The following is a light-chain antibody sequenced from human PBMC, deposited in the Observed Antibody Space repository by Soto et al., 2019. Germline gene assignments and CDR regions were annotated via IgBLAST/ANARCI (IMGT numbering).Light chain of an antibody. J-gene: IGLJ2*01. CDR1: SSNIGAGYD. Sequence: QSVLTQPPSVSGAPGQRVTISCTGSSSNIGAGYDVHWYQQLPGTAPKLLIYGNSNRPSGVPDRFSGSKSGTSASLAITGLQAEDEADYYCQYYDSRLSGPHVVFGGGTKLTVL. CDR3: QYYDSRLSGPHVV. CDR2: GNS. V-gene: IGLV1-40*01.